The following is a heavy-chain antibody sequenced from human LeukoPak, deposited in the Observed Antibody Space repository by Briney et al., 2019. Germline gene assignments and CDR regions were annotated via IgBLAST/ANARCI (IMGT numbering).Heavy chain of an antibody. CDR3: ARGSRDGYNYYYYYGMDV. D-gene: IGHD5-24*01. CDR1: GGSISSSSYY. V-gene: IGHV4-39*07. Sequence: KSSETLSLTCTVSGGSISSSSYYWGWIRQPPGEGLEWIGSIYYSGTTYYNPSLESRVTISVDTSRNQFSLKLSSVTAADTAVYYCARGSRDGYNYYYYYGMDVWGQGTTVTVSS. CDR2: IYYSGTT. J-gene: IGHJ6*02.